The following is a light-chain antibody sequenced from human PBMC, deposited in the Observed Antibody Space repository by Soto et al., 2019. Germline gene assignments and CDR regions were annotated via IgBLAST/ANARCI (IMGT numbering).Light chain of an antibody. J-gene: IGKJ5*01. CDR3: QQHNNWPPIT. CDR1: QRVSSN. Sequence: EIVMTQSPATLSLSAGERATLSCRASQRVSSNLAWYQQKPGQAPTLLIYGASTRANGIPARFSGSGSGTEFTLTISSLQSEDFAVSYCQQHNNWPPITFGQGTRLEIK. CDR2: GAS. V-gene: IGKV3-15*01.